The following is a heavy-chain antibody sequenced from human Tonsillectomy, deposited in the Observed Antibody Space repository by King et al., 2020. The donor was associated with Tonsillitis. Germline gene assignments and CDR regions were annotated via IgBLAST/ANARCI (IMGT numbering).Heavy chain of an antibody. J-gene: IGHJ6*02. CDR1: GFTFSTYG. V-gene: IGHV3-30*02. D-gene: IGHD4-17*01. CDR3: AKDSDGYGDYGSPYYYYYGMDV. CDR2: IRYDGSNK. Sequence: VQLVESGGGVVQPGGSLRLSCAASGFTFSTYGIHWVRQAPGKGLEWVAFIRYDGSNKYFADSVKGRFTTSRDNSKNTLYLQMNSLRAEATTVYYCAKDSDGYGDYGSPYYYYYGMDVWGQGTTVTVSS.